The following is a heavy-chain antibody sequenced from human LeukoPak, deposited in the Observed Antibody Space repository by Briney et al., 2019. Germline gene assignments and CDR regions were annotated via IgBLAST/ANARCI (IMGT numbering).Heavy chain of an antibody. CDR1: GFTFSSYA. CDR3: ARDAVVRGVIDYFDY. J-gene: IGHJ4*02. CDR2: ISYDGSNK. D-gene: IGHD3-10*01. Sequence: GGSLRLSCAASGFTFSSYAMHWVRQAPGKGLGWVAVISYDGSNKYYADSVKGRFTISRDNSKNTLYLQMNSLRAEDTAVYYCARDAVVRGVIDYFDYWGQGTLVTVSS. V-gene: IGHV3-30*04.